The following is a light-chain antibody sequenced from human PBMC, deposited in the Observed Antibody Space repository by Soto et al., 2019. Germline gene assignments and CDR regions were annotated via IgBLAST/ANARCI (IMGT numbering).Light chain of an antibody. Sequence: DIQMTQSPSTLSASVGDRVTISCRASQTISTWLAWYQQKPGKAPNLLIYKAFSLESGVPSRFSGSGSGTEFTLTISSLQPDDFATYYCQHYNSYSEAFGQGTKVDIK. V-gene: IGKV1-5*03. CDR2: KAF. J-gene: IGKJ1*01. CDR1: QTISTW. CDR3: QHYNSYSEA.